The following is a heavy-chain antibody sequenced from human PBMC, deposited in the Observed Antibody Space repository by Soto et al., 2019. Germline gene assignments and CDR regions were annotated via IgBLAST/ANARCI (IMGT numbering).Heavy chain of an antibody. CDR2: ISWNSGSI. CDR1: GFTFDDYA. CDR3: AKYPIPSGYDLGPHFDY. Sequence: PGGSLRLSCAASGFTFDDYAMHWVRQAPGKGLEWVSGISWNSGSIGYADSVKGRFTISRDNAKNSLYLQMNSLRAEDTALYYFAKYPIPSGYDLGPHFDYWGQGTLVTVSS. V-gene: IGHV3-9*01. D-gene: IGHD5-12*01. J-gene: IGHJ4*02.